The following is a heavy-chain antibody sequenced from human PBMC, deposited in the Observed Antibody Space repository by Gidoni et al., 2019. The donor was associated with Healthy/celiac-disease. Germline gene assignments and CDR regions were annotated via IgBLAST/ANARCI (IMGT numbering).Heavy chain of an antibody. J-gene: IGHJ4*02. D-gene: IGHD2-15*01. CDR2: IRRKANSYAT. Sequence: EVKLVESGGGLVQPGGSLKLSCAASGFPFRGSAMHWVRQASGKGMEWVGRIRRKANSYATAYAASVKGRFTISRDDSKNTVYLQMNSLKTEDTAVYYCTRSGNGFDYWGQGTLVTVSS. CDR3: TRSGNGFDY. CDR1: GFPFRGSA. V-gene: IGHV3-73*01.